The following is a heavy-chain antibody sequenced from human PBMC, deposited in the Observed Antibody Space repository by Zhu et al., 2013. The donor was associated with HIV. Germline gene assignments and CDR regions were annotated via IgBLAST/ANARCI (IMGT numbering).Heavy chain of an antibody. CDR2: INPSGGST. CDR3: ARDPSTRYYTDV. D-gene: IGHD3-9*01. Sequence: QVQLVQSGAEVKKPGASVKVSCKASGYTFTSYYMHWVRQAPGQGLEWMGIINPSGGSTSYAQKFQGRVTMTRDTSTSTVYMELRSLTSDDTAVYYCARDPSTRYYTDVWGKGTTVIVSS. CDR1: GYTFTSYY. V-gene: IGHV1-46*01. J-gene: IGHJ6*03.